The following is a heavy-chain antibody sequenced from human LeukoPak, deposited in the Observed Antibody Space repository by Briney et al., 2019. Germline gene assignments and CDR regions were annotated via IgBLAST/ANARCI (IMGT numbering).Heavy chain of an antibody. J-gene: IGHJ5*02. Sequence: PSETLSLTCAVYGESFSGYYWSWIRQPPGKGLEWIGEINHSGSTNYNPSLKSRVTISVDTSKNQFSLKLSSVTAADTAVYYCARGYSSSSEGWFDPWGQGTLVTVSS. CDR3: ARGYSSSSEGWFDP. V-gene: IGHV4-34*01. CDR2: INHSGST. CDR1: GESFSGYY. D-gene: IGHD6-6*01.